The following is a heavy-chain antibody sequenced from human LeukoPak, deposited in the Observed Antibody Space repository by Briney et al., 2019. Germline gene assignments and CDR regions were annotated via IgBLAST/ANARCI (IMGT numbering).Heavy chain of an antibody. V-gene: IGHV3-23*01. CDR3: ARHDSFIPY. CDR2: ISDNEGST. Sequence: GGSLRLSCAAPGFTFNYYAMSWVRQAPGKGLEWVSGISDNEGSTYYTDSVKGRFTISRDNTKNTVYLQMNNLRPDDTAVYFCARHDSFIPYWGQGTLVTVSS. J-gene: IGHJ4*02. D-gene: IGHD5-18*01. CDR1: GFTFNYYA.